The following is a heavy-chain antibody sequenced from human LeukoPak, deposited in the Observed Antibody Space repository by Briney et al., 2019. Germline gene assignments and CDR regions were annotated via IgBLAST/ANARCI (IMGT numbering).Heavy chain of an antibody. CDR2: IYPGDSDT. CDR1: GYSFTSYW. D-gene: IGHD5-18*01. Sequence: GESLKISCKGSGYSFTSYWIGWVRQMPGKGLEWMGIIYPGDSDTRYNPSFQGQVTISADKSISTPYLQWSSLKASDTAMYYCARPRTAMSYYFDYWGQGTLVTVSS. CDR3: ARPRTAMSYYFDY. J-gene: IGHJ4*02. V-gene: IGHV5-51*01.